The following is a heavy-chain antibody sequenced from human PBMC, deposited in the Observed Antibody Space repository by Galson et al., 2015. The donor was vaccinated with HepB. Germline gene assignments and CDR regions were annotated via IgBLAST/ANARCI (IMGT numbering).Heavy chain of an antibody. CDR1: GGTFSSYA. Sequence: SVKVSCKASGGTFSSYAISWVRQAPGQGLEWMGGIIPIFGTANYAQKFQGRVTITADESTSTAYMELSSLRSEDTAVYYCARDPPTYGSGRKDFQHWGQGTLVTVSS. J-gene: IGHJ1*01. D-gene: IGHD3-10*01. CDR2: IIPIFGTA. V-gene: IGHV1-69*13. CDR3: ARDPPTYGSGRKDFQH.